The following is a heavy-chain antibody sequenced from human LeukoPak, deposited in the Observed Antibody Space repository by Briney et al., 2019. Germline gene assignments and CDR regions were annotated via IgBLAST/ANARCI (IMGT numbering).Heavy chain of an antibody. CDR3: ARVWKGSSSGYSSGWYLVKVEKTGFDY. Sequence: PGGSLRLSCAASGFTFTNYWMSWVRQAPGKGLELVANIKQDRSEKYYVDSVKGRFTISRDNAKNSLYLQMNSLRAEDAAVYYCARVWKGSSSGYSSGWYLVKVEKTGFDYWGQGTLVTVSS. CDR1: GFTFTNYW. D-gene: IGHD6-19*01. J-gene: IGHJ4*02. V-gene: IGHV3-7*01. CDR2: IKQDRSEK.